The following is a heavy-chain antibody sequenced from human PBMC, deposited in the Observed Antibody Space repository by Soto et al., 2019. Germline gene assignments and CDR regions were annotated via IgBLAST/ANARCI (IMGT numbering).Heavy chain of an antibody. Sequence: SETLSLTCTVSGGSISSYYWSWIRQPPGKGLEWIGYIYYSGSTNYNPSLKSRVTISVDTSKNQFSLKLSSVTAADTAVYYCARNYYYYGMDVWGQGTTVTVSS. J-gene: IGHJ6*02. CDR2: IYYSGST. CDR3: ARNYYYYGMDV. CDR1: GGSISSYY. V-gene: IGHV4-59*01.